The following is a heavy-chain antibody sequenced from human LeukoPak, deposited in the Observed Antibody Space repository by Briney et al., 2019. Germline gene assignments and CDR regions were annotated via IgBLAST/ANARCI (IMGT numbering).Heavy chain of an antibody. CDR3: AKYYGLWGFLDY. J-gene: IGHJ4*01. CDR1: GFTFSSYG. V-gene: IGHV3-30*18. D-gene: IGHD3-16*01. Sequence: GGSLRLSCAASGFTFSSYGMHWVRQAPGKGLEWVAVISYDGSNKYYADSVKGRFTISRDNSKNTLYLQMNSLRAEDTAVYYCAKYYGLWGFLDYWGQEPWSPSPQ. CDR2: ISYDGSNK.